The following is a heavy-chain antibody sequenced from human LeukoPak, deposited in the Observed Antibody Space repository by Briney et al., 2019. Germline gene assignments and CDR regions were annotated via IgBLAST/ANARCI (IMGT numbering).Heavy chain of an antibody. D-gene: IGHD5-12*01. CDR3: ARGGYGARLDI. V-gene: IGHV4-59*08. CDR2: IYYSGST. CDR1: GGSISSYY. Sequence: SETLSLTCTVSGGSISSYYWSWIRQPPGKGLEWIGYIYYSGSTNYNPSLKSRVTISVDTSKNQFSLRLSSVTAADTALYYCARGGYGARLDIWGQGTLVTVSS. J-gene: IGHJ3*02.